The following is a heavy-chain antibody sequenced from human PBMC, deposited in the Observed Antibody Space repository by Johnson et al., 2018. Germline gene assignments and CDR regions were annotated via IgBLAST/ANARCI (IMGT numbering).Heavy chain of an antibody. CDR1: GVTFSFYS. Sequence: VQLVESGGGLVQPGGSLSLSCTDSGVTFSFYSMNWVRQAPGKGLEWVAYISNSGSLIYYADSVKGRFTISRDNAKKSLFLQMNTLRDEDTAVYYCARGVGVTVTGRYFDYWGQGTLVTVSS. CDR3: ARGVGVTVTGRYFDY. J-gene: IGHJ4*02. CDR2: ISNSGSLI. V-gene: IGHV3-48*02. D-gene: IGHD6-19*01.